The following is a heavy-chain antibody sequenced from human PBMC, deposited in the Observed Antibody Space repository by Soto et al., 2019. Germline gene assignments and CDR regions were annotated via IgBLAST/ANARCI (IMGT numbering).Heavy chain of an antibody. CDR2: ISTYIGGT. J-gene: IGHJ4*02. CDR3: GRDRKTYGSGWYELDY. CDR1: GYNFTAFG. V-gene: IGHV1-18*01. Sequence: QVHLVQSGAEVMQPGASVKVSCKASGYNFTAFGIAWVRQAPGQGLEWVGWISTYIGGTEYAQNLQARVTLTTDRSTSTAYMELRSLRSDDTAVYFCGRDRKTYGSGWYELDYWGQGTAVTVSS. D-gene: IGHD6-19*01.